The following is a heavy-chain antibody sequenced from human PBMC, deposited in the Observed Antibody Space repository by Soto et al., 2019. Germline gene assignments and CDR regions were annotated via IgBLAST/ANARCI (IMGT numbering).Heavy chain of an antibody. CDR3: SRNRPPPRPKPFRTRRSSDL. CDR1: GYTFTSYY. V-gene: IGHV1-18*04. D-gene: IGHD2-2*01. CDR2: SSASNGNT. Sequence: ASVKVSCKASGYTFTSYYMHWVRQAPGQGLEWMGWSSASNGNTNYAQKLQGRVTMTTDTATSTAYMELRSLRSDDTAVYFCSRNRPPPRPKPFRTRRSSDL. J-gene: IGHJ2*01.